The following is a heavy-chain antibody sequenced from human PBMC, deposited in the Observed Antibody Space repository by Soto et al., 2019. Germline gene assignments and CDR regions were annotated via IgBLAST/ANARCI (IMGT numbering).Heavy chain of an antibody. CDR1: GGSISSGGYY. CDR2: IYYSGST. Sequence: GPGPEVSSETLSLTCTVSGGSISSGGYYWSWVRQHPGKGLEWIGYIYYSGSTYYNPSLKSRVTISVDTSKNQFSLKLSSVTAADTAVYYCARILRSGYYLDYWGQGTLVTVSS. CDR3: ARILRSGYYLDY. D-gene: IGHD3-22*01. J-gene: IGHJ4*02. V-gene: IGHV4-31*03.